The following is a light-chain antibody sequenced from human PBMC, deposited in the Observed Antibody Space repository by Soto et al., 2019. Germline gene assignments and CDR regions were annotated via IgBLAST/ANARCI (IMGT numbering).Light chain of an antibody. J-gene: IGLJ2*01. V-gene: IGLV2-8*01. CDR2: EVT. CDR3: SSYAVKDTVL. CDR1: SSDVGGYNF. Sequence: QSVLTQPPSASGSPGQSITISCTGTSSDVGGYNFVSWYQQHPGKAPKLLIYEVTKRPSGVPDRFSGSKSGSTASLTVSGLQTDDEADYYCSSYAVKDTVLFGGGTKLTVL.